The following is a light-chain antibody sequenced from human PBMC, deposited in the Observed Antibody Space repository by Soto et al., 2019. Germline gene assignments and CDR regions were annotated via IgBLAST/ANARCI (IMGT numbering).Light chain of an antibody. CDR3: QKYNSAPRT. CDR2: TAS. Sequence: DIQMTQSPSSLSASVGDSVTITCRASQGIINYLAWFQQKPGKVPKLLIYTASTLRSGVPSRFSGSGSGTDFTLTISSLQPEDVATYYCQKYNSAPRTFGKGTKVDIK. V-gene: IGKV1-27*01. CDR1: QGIINY. J-gene: IGKJ1*01.